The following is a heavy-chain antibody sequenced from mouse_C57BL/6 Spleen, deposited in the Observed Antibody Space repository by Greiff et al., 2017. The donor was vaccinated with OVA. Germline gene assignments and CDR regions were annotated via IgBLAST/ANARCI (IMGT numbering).Heavy chain of an antibody. J-gene: IGHJ4*01. D-gene: IGHD2-3*01. CDR3: ARRNGYYDGYAMDY. Sequence: GKLVESGGGLVQPGGSLKLSCAASGFTFSDYYMYWVRQTPEKRLEWVAYISNGGGSTYYPDTVKGRFTISRDNAKNTLYLQMSRLKSEDTAMYYCARRNGYYDGYAMDYWGQGTSVTVSS. CDR1: GFTFSDYY. V-gene: IGHV5-12*01. CDR2: ISNGGGST.